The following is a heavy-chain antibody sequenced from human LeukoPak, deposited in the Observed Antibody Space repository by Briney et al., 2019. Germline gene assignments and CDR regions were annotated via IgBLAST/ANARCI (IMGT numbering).Heavy chain of an antibody. CDR3: ARGNIVVVPAAILGNYYYYYMDV. CDR1: GGSFSGYY. D-gene: IGHD2-2*02. CDR2: INHSGST. J-gene: IGHJ6*03. V-gene: IGHV4-34*01. Sequence: SETLSLTCAVYGGSFSGYYWSWVRQPPGKGLEWSGEINHSGSTNYNPSLTRRGTISVDTTKKQFSLKLSSVTAADTAVYYCARGNIVVVPAAILGNYYYYYMDVWGKGTAVTVSS.